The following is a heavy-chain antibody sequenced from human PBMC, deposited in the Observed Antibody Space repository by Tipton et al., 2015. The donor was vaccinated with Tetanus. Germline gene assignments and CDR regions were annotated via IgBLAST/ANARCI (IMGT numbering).Heavy chain of an antibody. Sequence: SLRLSCAASGFTFSSYWMSWVRQAPGKGLEWVANIKQDGSEKYYVDSVKGRFTISRDNAKNSLYLQMSSLRAEDMAAYYCARAVVGAPGCMDVWGQGTTVTVSS. CDR2: IKQDGSEK. CDR3: ARAVVGAPGCMDV. V-gene: IGHV3-7*01. D-gene: IGHD1-26*01. J-gene: IGHJ6*02. CDR1: GFTFSSYW.